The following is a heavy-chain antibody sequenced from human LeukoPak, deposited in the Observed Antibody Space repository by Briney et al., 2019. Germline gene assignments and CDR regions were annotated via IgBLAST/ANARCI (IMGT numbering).Heavy chain of an antibody. V-gene: IGHV4-30-2*01. D-gene: IGHD6-13*01. CDR1: GGSISSGGYS. CDR3: ARGPGIAAVGWFDP. J-gene: IGHJ5*02. CDR2: IYHSGST. Sequence: PSETLSLTCAVSGGSISSGGYSWSWIRQPPGKGLEWIGYIYHSGSTYYNPSLKSRVTISVDRSKNQFSLKLSSVTAADTAVYYCARGPGIAAVGWFDPWGQGTLVTVSS.